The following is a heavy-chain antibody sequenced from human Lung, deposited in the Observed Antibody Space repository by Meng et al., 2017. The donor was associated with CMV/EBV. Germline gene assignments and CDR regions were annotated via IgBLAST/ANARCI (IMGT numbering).Heavy chain of an antibody. Sequence: GESLKISCAASGFTFSSYAMSWVRQAPGKGLEWVSAISGSGGSTYYADSVKGRFTISRDNSKNTLYLQMNSLRAEDTAVYYCAKSYYDSSGYYYNWGQGTLVTVSS. V-gene: IGHV3-23*01. D-gene: IGHD3-22*01. J-gene: IGHJ4*02. CDR1: GFTFSSYA. CDR2: ISGSGGST. CDR3: AKSYYDSSGYYYN.